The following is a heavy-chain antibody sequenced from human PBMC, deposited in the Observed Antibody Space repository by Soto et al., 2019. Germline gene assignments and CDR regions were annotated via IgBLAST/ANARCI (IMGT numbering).Heavy chain of an antibody. CDR3: ARDYYYDSSGGEGYYFDS. J-gene: IGHJ4*02. Sequence: QVQLVESGGGVVQPGRSLRLSCAASGFTFSSYGMHWVRQAPGKGLEWVAVIWYDGSNKYYADSVKGRFTISRDNSKNTLFLQMSSLRAEDTAVYYCARDYYYDSSGGEGYYFDSWGQGTLVTVSS. V-gene: IGHV3-33*01. CDR2: IWYDGSNK. CDR1: GFTFSSYG. D-gene: IGHD3-22*01.